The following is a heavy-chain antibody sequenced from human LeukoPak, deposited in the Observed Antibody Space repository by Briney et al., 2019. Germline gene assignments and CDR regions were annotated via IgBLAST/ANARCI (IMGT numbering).Heavy chain of an antibody. CDR3: ARGGFDP. V-gene: IGHV3-48*01. Sequence: GGSLRLSCAASGFTFSSYSMNWVRQAPGKGLEWVSYISSSSTIYYADSVKGRFTISRDNAKNSLYLQMNSLRAEDTAVYYCARGGFDPWGQGTLVTVSS. CDR2: ISSSSTI. J-gene: IGHJ5*02. CDR1: GFTFSSYS.